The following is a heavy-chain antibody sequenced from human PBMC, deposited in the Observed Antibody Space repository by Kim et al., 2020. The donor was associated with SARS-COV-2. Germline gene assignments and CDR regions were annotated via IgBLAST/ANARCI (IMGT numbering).Heavy chain of an antibody. D-gene: IGHD6-19*01. CDR3: AKDPPATGGAVAGRAFDY. Sequence: GGSLRLSCAASGFTFSSYAMSWVRQAPGKGLEWVSAISGSGGSTYYADSVKGRFTISRDNSKNTLYLQMNSLRAEDTAVYYCAKDPPATGGAVAGRAFDYWGQGTLVTVSS. J-gene: IGHJ4*02. V-gene: IGHV3-23*01. CDR1: GFTFSSYA. CDR2: ISGSGGST.